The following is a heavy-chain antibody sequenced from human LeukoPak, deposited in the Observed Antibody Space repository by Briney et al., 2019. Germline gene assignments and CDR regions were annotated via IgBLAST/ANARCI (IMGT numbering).Heavy chain of an antibody. Sequence: GGSLRLSCTASGFTFSGSWMSWVRQAPGRGLEWVASIKQDGSQKYYVDSVKGRFTISRDNAENSVYLQTNSLRAEDTAVYYCARLFRDVTTYDYWGQGTLATVSS. V-gene: IGHV3-7*01. J-gene: IGHJ4*02. D-gene: IGHD1-1*01. CDR2: IKQDGSQK. CDR3: ARLFRDVTTYDY. CDR1: GFTFSGSW.